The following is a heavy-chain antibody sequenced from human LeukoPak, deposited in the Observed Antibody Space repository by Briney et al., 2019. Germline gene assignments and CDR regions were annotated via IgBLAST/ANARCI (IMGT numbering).Heavy chain of an antibody. CDR1: GFTFSSHW. Sequence: GGSLRLYCAASGFTFSSHWMSWVRQAPGKGLEWVATTKQDGSEKYYVDSVKGRFTISRDNAKNSLYLQMHSLRAEVTAVYYCASALVVAAPCMDVWGQGTTVTVSS. V-gene: IGHV3-7*01. CDR3: ASALVVAAPCMDV. CDR2: TKQDGSEK. J-gene: IGHJ6*02. D-gene: IGHD2-15*01.